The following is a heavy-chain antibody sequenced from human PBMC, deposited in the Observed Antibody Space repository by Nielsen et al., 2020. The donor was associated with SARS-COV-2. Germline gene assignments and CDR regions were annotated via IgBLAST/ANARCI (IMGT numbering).Heavy chain of an antibody. J-gene: IGHJ6*02. Sequence: SETLSLTCTVSGGSISSSSYYRGWIRQPPGKGLEWIGEINHSGSTNYNPSLKSRVTISVDTSKNQFSLKLSSVTAADTAVYYCARITYRSRSGRWDYYYYYGMDVWGQGTTVTVSS. CDR2: INHSGST. CDR1: GGSISSSSYY. V-gene: IGHV4-39*07. CDR3: ARITYRSRSGRWDYYYYYGMDV. D-gene: IGHD3-10*01.